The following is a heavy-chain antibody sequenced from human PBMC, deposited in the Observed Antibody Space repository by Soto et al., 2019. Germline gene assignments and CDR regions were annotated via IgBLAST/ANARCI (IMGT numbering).Heavy chain of an antibody. D-gene: IGHD6-13*01. V-gene: IGHV1-69*13. CDR2: IIPIFGTA. CDR3: ARVTVIAPAGSFDY. Sequence: GASVKVSCKASGGAFSSYAISWVRQAPGQGLEWMGGIIPIFGTANYAQKFQGRVTITADESTSTAYMELSSLRSEDTAVYYCARVTVIAPAGSFDYWGQGTLVTVSS. J-gene: IGHJ4*02. CDR1: GGAFSSYA.